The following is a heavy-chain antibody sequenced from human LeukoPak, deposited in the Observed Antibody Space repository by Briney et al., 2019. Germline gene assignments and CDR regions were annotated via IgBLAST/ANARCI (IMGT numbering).Heavy chain of an antibody. CDR3: ARVEDGSYIH. V-gene: IGHV3-21*01. D-gene: IGHD1-26*01. CDR1: GFTFSSYA. CDR2: ISSSSSYI. J-gene: IGHJ4*02. Sequence: PGGSLRLSCAASGFTFSSYAMSWVRQAPGKGLEWVSSISSSSSYIYYADSVKGRFTISRDNAKNSLYLQMNSLRAEDTAVYYCARVEDGSYIHWGQGTLVTVSS.